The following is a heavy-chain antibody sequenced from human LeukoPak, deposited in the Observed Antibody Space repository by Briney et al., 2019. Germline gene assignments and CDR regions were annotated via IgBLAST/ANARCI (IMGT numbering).Heavy chain of an antibody. Sequence: RASVKVSCKASGGTFSSYAISWVRQAPGQGLEWMGGIIPIFGTANYAQKFQGRVTITADESTSTAYMELSSLRSEDTAVYYCARDTVVPAAIRGMAYYYYMDVWGKGTTVTVSS. CDR1: GGTFSSYA. CDR3: ARDTVVPAAIRGMAYYYYMDV. J-gene: IGHJ6*03. D-gene: IGHD2-2*02. V-gene: IGHV1-69*13. CDR2: IIPIFGTA.